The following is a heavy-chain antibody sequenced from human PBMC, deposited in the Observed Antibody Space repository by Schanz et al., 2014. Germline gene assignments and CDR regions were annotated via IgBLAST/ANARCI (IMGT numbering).Heavy chain of an antibody. Sequence: EVQLVESGGGLVKSGGSLRLSCATSGFIFNDYYMNWIRQAPGKGLEWISGISGFGTGAYYADSVKGRFSISRDNSKNTLYLQMDSLRAEDTAVYYCAKSGYCRSTSCYQYNYYGLDVWGQGTTVIVSS. J-gene: IGHJ6*02. D-gene: IGHD2-2*03. V-gene: IGHV3-23*04. CDR1: GFIFNDYY. CDR3: AKSGYCRSTSCYQYNYYGLDV. CDR2: ISGFGTGA.